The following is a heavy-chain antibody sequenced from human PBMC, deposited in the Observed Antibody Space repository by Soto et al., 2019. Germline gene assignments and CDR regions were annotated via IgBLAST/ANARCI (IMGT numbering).Heavy chain of an antibody. Sequence: GGSLRLSCAASGFSFSSYAMSWVRQAPGKGLEWVSGINTSGGSTYYADSVKGRFTTSRDNSRNTLYLQMNSLRAADTAVYYCARAYGSGYMDVWGQGTTFTVSS. CDR2: INTSGGST. J-gene: IGHJ6*02. CDR1: GFSFSSYA. V-gene: IGHV3-23*01. CDR3: ARAYGSGYMDV. D-gene: IGHD3-10*01.